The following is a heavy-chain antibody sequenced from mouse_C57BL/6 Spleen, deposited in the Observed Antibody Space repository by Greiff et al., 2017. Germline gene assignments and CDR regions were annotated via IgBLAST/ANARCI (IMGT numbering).Heavy chain of an antibody. CDR2: IHPNSGST. D-gene: IGHD4-1*01. CDR3: ARELTGSFAY. CDR1: GYTFTSYW. V-gene: IGHV1-64*01. J-gene: IGHJ3*01. Sequence: QVQLQQPGAKLVKPGASVKLSCKASGYTFTSYWMHWVKQRPGQGLEWIGMIHPNSGSTNYNEKFKSKATLTVDKSSSTSYMQLSSLTSEDSAVYYCARELTGSFAYWGQGTLVTVSA.